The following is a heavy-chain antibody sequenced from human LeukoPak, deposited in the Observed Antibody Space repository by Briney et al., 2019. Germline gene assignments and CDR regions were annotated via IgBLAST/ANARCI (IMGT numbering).Heavy chain of an antibody. CDR1: VDSISNYY. V-gene: IGHV4-59*01. CDR3: AARRAYYIDY. Sequence: PSETLSLTCTVSVDSISNYYWSWIRQPPGKGLEWIGYIYYTGSTNYNPSFKSRVTISVDTSTNQLSLKLSSVTAADTALYYCAARRAYYIDYWGQGTLVTVSS. CDR2: IYYTGST. J-gene: IGHJ4*02.